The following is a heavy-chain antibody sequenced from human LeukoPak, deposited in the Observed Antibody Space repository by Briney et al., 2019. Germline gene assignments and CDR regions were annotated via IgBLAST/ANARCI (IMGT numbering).Heavy chain of an antibody. CDR2: IIPILGIA. V-gene: IGHV1-69*04. CDR3: AKDLSHSGGDCYDY. CDR1: GGTFSSYT. J-gene: IGHJ4*02. Sequence: SVKVSCKASGGTFSSYTISWVRQAPGQGLEWMGRIIPILGIANYAQKFQGRVTITADKSTSTAYMELSSLRAEDTAVYYCAKDLSHSGGDCYDYWGQGTLVTVSS. D-gene: IGHD2-21*02.